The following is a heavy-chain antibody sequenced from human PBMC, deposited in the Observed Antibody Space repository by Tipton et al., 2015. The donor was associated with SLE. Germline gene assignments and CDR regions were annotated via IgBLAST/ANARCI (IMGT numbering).Heavy chain of an antibody. CDR2: IRSKAYGGTT. V-gene: IGHV3-49*04. CDR3: ASSQSTVPARPHYYSYRDV. CDR1: GFTFGDYA. J-gene: IGHJ6*03. D-gene: IGHD4-17*01. Sequence: QLVQSGGGLVQPGRSLRLSCTASGFTFGDYAMSWVRQAPGMGLEWVGFIRSKAYGGTTEYAASVKGRFTISRDDSKSIAYLQMNSLKTEDTAVYYCASSQSTVPARPHYYSYRDVWGSVSAVTVAS.